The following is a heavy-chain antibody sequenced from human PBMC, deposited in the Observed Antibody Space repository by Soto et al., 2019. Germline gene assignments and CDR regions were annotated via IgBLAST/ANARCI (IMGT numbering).Heavy chain of an antibody. Sequence: PSETLSLTCTVSGGSVSSGSYYWSWIRQPPGKGLEWIGYIYYSGSTNYNPSLKSRVTISVDTSKNQFSLKLSSVTAADTAVYYCARVPITIFGVVKKNWFDPWGHGTLVTVSS. CDR1: GGSVSSGSYY. D-gene: IGHD3-3*01. J-gene: IGHJ5*02. V-gene: IGHV4-61*01. CDR2: IYYSGST. CDR3: ARVPITIFGVVKKNWFDP.